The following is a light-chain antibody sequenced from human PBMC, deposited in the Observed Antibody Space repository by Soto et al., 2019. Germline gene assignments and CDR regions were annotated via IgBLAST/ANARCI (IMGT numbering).Light chain of an antibody. J-gene: IGKJ4*01. CDR3: QQRSTGT. Sequence: EIVLTHSPATLSLSPGERDTLSCRASQTINNFLAWYQQKPGQAPRLLIYDASTRAPGIPGRFSGSGSGTDFTLTITSLEPDDFAVYHCQQRSTGTFGGGTKV. CDR2: DAS. CDR1: QTINNF. V-gene: IGKV3-11*01.